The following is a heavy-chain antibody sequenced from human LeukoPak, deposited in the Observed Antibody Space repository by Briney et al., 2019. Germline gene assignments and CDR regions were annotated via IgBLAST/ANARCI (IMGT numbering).Heavy chain of an antibody. J-gene: IGHJ4*02. D-gene: IGHD6-13*01. V-gene: IGHV3-30-3*01. Sequence: GSLRLSCAASGFTFSSYAMHWVRQAPGKGLEWVAVISYDGSNKYYADSVKGRFTISRDNSKNTLYLQMNSLRAEDTAVYYCAREELPGIAAAGPDWGYWGQGTLVTVSS. CDR3: AREELPGIAAAGPDWGY. CDR1: GFTFSSYA. CDR2: ISYDGSNK.